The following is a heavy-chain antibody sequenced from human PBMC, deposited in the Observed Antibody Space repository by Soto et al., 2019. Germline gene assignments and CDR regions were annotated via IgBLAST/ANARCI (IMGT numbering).Heavy chain of an antibody. CDR3: ARQEFSCSSTSCYPQENYYYYMDV. Sequence: SETLSLTCTVSGGSISSYYWSWIRQPPGKGLEWIGYIYYSGSTNYNPSLKSRVTISVDTSKNQFSLKLSSVTAADTAVYYCARQEFSCSSTSCYPQENYYYYMDVWGKGTKVTVSS. V-gene: IGHV4-59*08. CDR1: GGSISSYY. J-gene: IGHJ6*03. CDR2: IYYSGST. D-gene: IGHD2-2*01.